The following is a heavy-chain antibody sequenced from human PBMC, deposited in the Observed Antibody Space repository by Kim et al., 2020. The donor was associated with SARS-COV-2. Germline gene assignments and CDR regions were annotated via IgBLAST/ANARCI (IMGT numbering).Heavy chain of an antibody. J-gene: IGHJ6*02. D-gene: IGHD6-13*01. CDR3: ARAASGTYYYYYGMDV. CDR2: ISSSSSII. V-gene: IGHV3-48*04. Sequence: GGSLRLSCAASGFTFSGYSMNWVRQAPGKGLEWVSYISSSSSIIYYADSVKGRFTISRDDAKNSLYLQMNSLRAEDTAVYFCARAASGTYYYYYGMDVWGQGTTVTVSS. CDR1: GFTFSGYS.